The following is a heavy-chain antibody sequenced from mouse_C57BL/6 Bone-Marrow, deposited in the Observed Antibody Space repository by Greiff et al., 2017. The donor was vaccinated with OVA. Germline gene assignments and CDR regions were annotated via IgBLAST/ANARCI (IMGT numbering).Heavy chain of an antibody. Sequence: QVQLQQSGAELVRPGASVKLSCKASGYTFTDYYINWVKQRPGQGLEWIARIYPGSGNTYYNEKFKGKATLNAEKSSSTAYMQLSSLTSEDSAVYFCARGDYDYDGYYAMDYWGQGTSVTVSS. CDR3: ARGDYDYDGYYAMDY. CDR1: GYTFTDYY. V-gene: IGHV1-76*01. D-gene: IGHD2-4*01. CDR2: IYPGSGNT. J-gene: IGHJ4*01.